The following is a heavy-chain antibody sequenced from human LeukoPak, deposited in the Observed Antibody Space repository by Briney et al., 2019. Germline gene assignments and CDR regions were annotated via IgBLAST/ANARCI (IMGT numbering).Heavy chain of an antibody. CDR2: TNVDGSQQ. J-gene: IGHJ4*02. CDR1: GFTFTRYW. CDR3: ARAMATTNDY. Sequence: GGSLTLSCATSGFTFTRYWMSWIRQSPGKGLEWVAHTNVDGSQQYYLDSVEGRFTISRDNAKTSLYLQMNSLRAEDTAVYYCARAMATTNDYWGQGTLVTVSS. V-gene: IGHV3-7*03. D-gene: IGHD4-11*01.